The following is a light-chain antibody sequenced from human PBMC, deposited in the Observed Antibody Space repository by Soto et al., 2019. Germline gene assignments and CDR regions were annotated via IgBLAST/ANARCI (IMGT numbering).Light chain of an antibody. CDR2: RAS. CDR1: QSVSSN. Sequence: EIVMTQSPATLSVSPGERATLSCRASQSVSSNLAWYQQKPGQAPRLLIYRASTRATGIPARFSGSGSGTEFPLTISSLQSEDFAVYYCQQYNNWPPGFTFGPGTKVDIK. J-gene: IGKJ3*01. CDR3: QQYNNWPPGFT. V-gene: IGKV3-15*01.